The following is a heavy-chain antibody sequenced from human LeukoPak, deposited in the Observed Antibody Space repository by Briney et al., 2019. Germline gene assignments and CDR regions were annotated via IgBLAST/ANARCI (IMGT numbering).Heavy chain of an antibody. CDR1: GFTFSSYA. J-gene: IGHJ5*02. Sequence: PGGSLRLSCAASGFTFSSYAMHWVRQAPGKGLEYVSAISSYGGSTYYANSVKGRFTISRDNSKNTLYLQMGSLRAEDMAVYYCAREVGNTGGFDPWGQGTLVTVSS. CDR2: ISSYGGST. V-gene: IGHV3-64*01. CDR3: AREVGNTGGFDP. D-gene: IGHD4-23*01.